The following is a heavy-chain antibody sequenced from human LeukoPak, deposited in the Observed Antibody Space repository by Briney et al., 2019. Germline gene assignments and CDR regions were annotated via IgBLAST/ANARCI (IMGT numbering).Heavy chain of an antibody. Sequence: PGRSLRLSCAASGFTFSSYWMSWVRQAPGKGLEWVANIKQDGSEKYYVDSVKGRFTISRDNAKNSLYLQMNSLRAEDTAVYYCAREGGRGYSGYDFDYWGQGTLVTVSS. V-gene: IGHV3-7*03. CDR1: GFTFSSYW. D-gene: IGHD5-12*01. CDR3: AREGGRGYSGYDFDY. CDR2: IKQDGSEK. J-gene: IGHJ4*02.